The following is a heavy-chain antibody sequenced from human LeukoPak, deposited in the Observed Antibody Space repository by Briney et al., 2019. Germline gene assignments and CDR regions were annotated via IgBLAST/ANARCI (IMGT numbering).Heavy chain of an antibody. Sequence: GGSLRLSCAASGFTFSSYGMHWVRQAPGKGLEWVAVIWYDGGNKYYADSVKGRFTISRDNSKNTLYLQMNSLRAEDTAVYYCARDQVVITWSTYYYYYGMDVWGQGTTVTVSS. J-gene: IGHJ6*02. CDR2: IWYDGGNK. CDR3: ARDQVVITWSTYYYYYGMDV. D-gene: IGHD3-22*01. V-gene: IGHV3-33*01. CDR1: GFTFSSYG.